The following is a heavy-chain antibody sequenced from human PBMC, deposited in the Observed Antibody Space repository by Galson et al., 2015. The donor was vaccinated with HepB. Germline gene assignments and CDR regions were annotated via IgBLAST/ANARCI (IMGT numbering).Heavy chain of an antibody. CDR2: IYPGDSDT. Sequence: QSGAEVKKAGESLKISCTGSGYIFTNFWIGWVRQMPGKGLEWMGIIYPGDSDTRYSPSFQGQVTISADKSISTAYLQWSGLKASDSAMYYCARRSAYDMMDNWGQGTLVTVSS. D-gene: IGHD5-12*01. CDR1: GYIFTNFW. CDR3: ARRSAYDMMDN. J-gene: IGHJ4*02. V-gene: IGHV5-51*01.